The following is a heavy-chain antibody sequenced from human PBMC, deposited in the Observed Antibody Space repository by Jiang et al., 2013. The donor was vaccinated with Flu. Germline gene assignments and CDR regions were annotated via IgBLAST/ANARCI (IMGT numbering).Heavy chain of an antibody. CDR3: ARGGSSGYYYVDY. J-gene: IGHJ4*02. CDR1: GYSISSGYY. V-gene: IGHV4-38-2*01. D-gene: IGHD3-22*01. Sequence: GSGLVKPSETLSLTCAVSGYSISSGYYWGWIRQPPGKGLEWIGSIYHSGSTYYNPSLKSRVTISVDTSKNQFSLKLSSVTAADTAVYYCARGGSSGYYYVDYWGQGTLVTVSS. CDR2: IYHSGST.